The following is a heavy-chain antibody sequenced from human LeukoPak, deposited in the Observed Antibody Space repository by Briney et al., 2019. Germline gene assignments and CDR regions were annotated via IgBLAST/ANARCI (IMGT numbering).Heavy chain of an antibody. CDR1: GGSISSSSYY. V-gene: IGHV4-39*01. D-gene: IGHD2-21*01. J-gene: IGHJ3*02. CDR2: IYYSGST. CDR3: ARLTPLWANAFDI. Sequence: SETLSLTCTVSGGSISSSSYYWGWIRQPPGKGLEWIVSIYYSGSTYYNPSLKSRVTISVDTSKNQFSLKLSSVTAADTAVYYCARLTPLWANAFDIWGQGTMVTVSS.